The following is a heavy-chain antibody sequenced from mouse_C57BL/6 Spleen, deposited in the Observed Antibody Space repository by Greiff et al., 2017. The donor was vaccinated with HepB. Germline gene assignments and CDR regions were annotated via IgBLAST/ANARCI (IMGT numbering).Heavy chain of an antibody. V-gene: IGHV1-82*01. CDR2: IYPGDGDT. D-gene: IGHD2-5*01. CDR3: ARWIVNYAMDY. Sequence: QVQLKQSGPELVKPGASVKISCKASGYAFSSSWMNWVKQRPGKGLEWIGRIYPGDGDTNYNGKFKGKATLTADKSSSTAYMQLSSLTSEDSAVYFCARWIVNYAMDYWGQGTSVTVSS. CDR1: GYAFSSSW. J-gene: IGHJ4*01.